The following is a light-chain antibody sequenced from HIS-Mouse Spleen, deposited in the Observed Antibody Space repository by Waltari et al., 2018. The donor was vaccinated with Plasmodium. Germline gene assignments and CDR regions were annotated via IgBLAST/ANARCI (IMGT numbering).Light chain of an antibody. CDR1: ALPTKY. CDR3: YSTDSRGNHRV. Sequence: SYELTQPPSVSVSPGQTARITCSGDALPTKYAYWYQQKSGQAPVLVIDEDSKRPSGIPERFSGSSSGTMATLTICGAQVEDEADYYCYSTDSRGNHRVFGGGTKLTVL. V-gene: IGLV3-10*01. J-gene: IGLJ3*02. CDR2: EDS.